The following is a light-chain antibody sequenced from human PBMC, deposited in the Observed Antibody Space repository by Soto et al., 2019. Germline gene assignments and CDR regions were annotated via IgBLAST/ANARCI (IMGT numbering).Light chain of an antibody. V-gene: IGKV1-5*03. Sequence: DIQMTQSPSTLSASVGDRVTITCRASQSISSWLAWYQQKPGKAPKLLIYKASSLESGVPSRFSGSGSGTEFTLTISSLQPDDFATYCCQQDNSYPTFGGGTKVEIK. CDR2: KAS. CDR3: QQDNSYPT. CDR1: QSISSW. J-gene: IGKJ4*01.